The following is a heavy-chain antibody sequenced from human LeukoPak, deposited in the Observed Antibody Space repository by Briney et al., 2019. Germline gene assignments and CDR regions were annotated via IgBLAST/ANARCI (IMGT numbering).Heavy chain of an antibody. V-gene: IGHV3-30*18. CDR1: GFTFSSYG. J-gene: IGHJ4*02. D-gene: IGHD2-15*01. Sequence: PGRSLRLSCAASGFTFSSYGMHWVRQAPGKGLERVAVISYDGSNKYYADSVKGRFTISRDNSKNTLYLQMNSLRAEDTAVYYCAKDKSPYSPFDYWGQGTLVTVSS. CDR2: ISYDGSNK. CDR3: AKDKSPYSPFDY.